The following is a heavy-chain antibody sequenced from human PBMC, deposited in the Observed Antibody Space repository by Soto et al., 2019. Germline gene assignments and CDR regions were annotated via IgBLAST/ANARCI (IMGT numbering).Heavy chain of an antibody. J-gene: IGHJ4*02. V-gene: IGHV3-23*01. CDR1: GFTFSSYA. CDR2: VVGGGSPT. D-gene: IGHD6-19*01. CDR3: AKEIRTSTGVADY. Sequence: EVQLLESGGVLVQPGGSLRLSCAASGFTFSSYAMSWVRQAPGKGREWVAAVVGGGSPTYYPDSVRGRFTISGDDSKNTVYLQMNSLRAEDTATYYCAKEIRTSTGVADYWGQGTLVTVSS.